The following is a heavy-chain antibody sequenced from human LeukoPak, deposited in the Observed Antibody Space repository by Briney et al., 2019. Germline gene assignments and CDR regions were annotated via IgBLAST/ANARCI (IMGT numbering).Heavy chain of an antibody. CDR1: GFTFSSYA. Sequence: PGGSLRLSCAASGFTFSSYAMSWVRQAPGKGLEWVSAISGSGGSTYYADSVKGRFTISRDNSKNTLYLQMNSLRAEDTAVYYCAETRYSSGAGYYFDYWGQGTLVTVSS. V-gene: IGHV3-23*01. CDR2: ISGSGGST. CDR3: AETRYSSGAGYYFDY. D-gene: IGHD5-18*01. J-gene: IGHJ4*02.